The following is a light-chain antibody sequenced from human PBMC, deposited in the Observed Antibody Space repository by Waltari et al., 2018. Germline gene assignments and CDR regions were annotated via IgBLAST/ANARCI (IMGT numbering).Light chain of an antibody. CDR1: QSVLYSSNNKNY. CDR2: WAS. J-gene: IGKJ4*01. CDR3: QQYYSTPRT. Sequence: DIVMTQSPDSLPVSLGERATINCKSSQSVLYSSNNKNYLAWFQKKAGQPPKLLISWASTRESGVPDRFTGSGSGTDFTLTISSLQAEDVAVYYCQQYYSTPRTFGGGSKVEIK. V-gene: IGKV4-1*01.